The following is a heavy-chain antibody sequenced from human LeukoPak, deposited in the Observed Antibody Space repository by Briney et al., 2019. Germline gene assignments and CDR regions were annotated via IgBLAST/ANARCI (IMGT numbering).Heavy chain of an antibody. D-gene: IGHD1-26*01. Sequence: GGSLRLSCAASGFTVSSNHMSWVRQAPGKGLEWVSVIYSGGSTYYADSVKGRFTISRDNSKNTLYLQMNSLRAEDTAVYYCARDPMGPENWFDPWGQGTLVTVSS. J-gene: IGHJ5*02. CDR2: IYSGGST. V-gene: IGHV3-53*01. CDR3: ARDPMGPENWFDP. CDR1: GFTVSSNH.